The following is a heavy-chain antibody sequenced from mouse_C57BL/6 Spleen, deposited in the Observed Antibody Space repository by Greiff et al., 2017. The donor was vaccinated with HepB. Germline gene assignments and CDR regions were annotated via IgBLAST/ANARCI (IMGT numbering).Heavy chain of an antibody. J-gene: IGHJ3*01. CDR3: AKAAQALFAY. CDR2: ISDGGSYT. D-gene: IGHD3-2*02. Sequence: EVQLVESGGGLVKPGGSLKLSCAASGFTFSSYAMSWVRQTPEKRLEWVATISDGGSYTYYPDNVKGRFTISRDNAKNNLYLQMSHLKSEDTAMYYCAKAAQALFAYWGQGTLVTVSA. CDR1: GFTFSSYA. V-gene: IGHV5-4*01.